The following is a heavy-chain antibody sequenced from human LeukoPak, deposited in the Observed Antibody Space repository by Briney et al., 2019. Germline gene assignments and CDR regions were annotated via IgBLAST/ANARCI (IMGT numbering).Heavy chain of an antibody. V-gene: IGHV4-39*07. Sequence: SETLSLTCTVSGDSISSSSHYWSWIRQPPGKRLEWLGSMYYSGSTYYNPSLKSRVTISVDTSKNQFSLKLTSVTAADTAVYYCARGGEGYSYDPIGYWGQGTLVTVSS. CDR1: GDSISSSSHY. CDR2: MYYSGST. CDR3: ARGGEGYSYDPIGY. J-gene: IGHJ4*02. D-gene: IGHD5-18*01.